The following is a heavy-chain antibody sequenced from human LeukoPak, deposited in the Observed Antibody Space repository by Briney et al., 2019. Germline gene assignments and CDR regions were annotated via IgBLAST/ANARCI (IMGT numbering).Heavy chain of an antibody. CDR3: ARGGAYSYGYPLEY. J-gene: IGHJ4*02. V-gene: IGHV4-59*01. Sequence: SETLSLTCTVSGDSISSYYWSWIRQPPGKGLEWIGYIYYSGSTNYNPSLKSRVTISVDTSKNQFSLKLSSVTAADTAVYYCARGGAYSYGYPLEYWGQGTLVTVSS. D-gene: IGHD5-18*01. CDR2: IYYSGST. CDR1: GDSISSYY.